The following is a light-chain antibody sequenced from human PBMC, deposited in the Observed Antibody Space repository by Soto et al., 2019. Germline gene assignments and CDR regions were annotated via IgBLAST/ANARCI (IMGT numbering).Light chain of an antibody. Sequence: DIVMTQSPDSLAVSLGERATINCKSSQSVLYSSNNKNYLAWYQQRPGQPPKLLIYWASTRESGVPDRFSGSRSGTDFPLTITSLQAEDGAVYYCQQYESTPPTFGQGTKLEIK. J-gene: IGKJ2*01. CDR2: WAS. V-gene: IGKV4-1*01. CDR3: QQYESTPPT. CDR1: QSVLYSSNNKNY.